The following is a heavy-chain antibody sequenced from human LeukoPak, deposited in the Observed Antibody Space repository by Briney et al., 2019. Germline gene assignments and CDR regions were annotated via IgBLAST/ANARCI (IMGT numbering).Heavy chain of an antibody. CDR1: GFTFSSYG. V-gene: IGHV3-9*03. CDR2: ISWNSGSI. CDR3: AKGITEAPNDAFDI. Sequence: SGGSLRLSCAASGFTFSSYGMSWVRQAPGKGLEWVSGISWNSGSIGYADSVKGRFTISRDNAKNSLYLQMNSPRAEDMALYYCAKGITEAPNDAFDIWGQGTMVTVSS. D-gene: IGHD3-10*01. J-gene: IGHJ3*02.